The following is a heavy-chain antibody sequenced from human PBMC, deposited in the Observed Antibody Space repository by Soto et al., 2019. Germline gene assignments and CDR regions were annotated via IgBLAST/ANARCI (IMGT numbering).Heavy chain of an antibody. Sequence: SVKVSFKASGYTFLNYGITWVRQAPGQGLEWMGWITGDNGDTNYAQSLQGRVTITADESTSTAYMELSSLRSEDTAVYYCARAGSSSFTNAFDIWGQGTMVNVSS. CDR1: GYTFLNYG. D-gene: IGHD6-6*01. J-gene: IGHJ3*02. CDR2: ITGDNGDT. CDR3: ARAGSSSFTNAFDI. V-gene: IGHV1-18*01.